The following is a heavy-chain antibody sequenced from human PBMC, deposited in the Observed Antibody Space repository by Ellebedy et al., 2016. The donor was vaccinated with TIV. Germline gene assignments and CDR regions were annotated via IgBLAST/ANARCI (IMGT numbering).Heavy chain of an antibody. CDR2: INYSGTT. Sequence: MPSETLSLTCSVPGGSVSANNFYWGWIRQPPGKGLEWIGTINYSGTTYYNPSLKSPGSISVDTSNNQFSLNLSSVTAADTAVYYCARGYYDDNGYYATGEWGPGTLVAVSS. CDR3: ARGYYDDNGYYATGE. J-gene: IGHJ4*02. V-gene: IGHV4-39*07. CDR1: GGSVSANNFY. D-gene: IGHD3-22*01.